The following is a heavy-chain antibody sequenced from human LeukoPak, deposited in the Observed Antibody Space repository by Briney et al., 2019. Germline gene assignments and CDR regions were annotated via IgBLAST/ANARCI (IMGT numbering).Heavy chain of an antibody. J-gene: IGHJ4*02. CDR1: GFTFSNAW. D-gene: IGHD2/OR15-2a*01. V-gene: IGHV4-34*01. CDR3: ARRGNLWAR. Sequence: GSLRLSCSASGFTFSNAWMSWVRQAPGKGLEWIGEINHSGSTNYNPSLKSRVTISVDTSKNQFSLKLSSVTAADTAVYYCARRGNLWARWGQGTLVTVSS. CDR2: INHSGST.